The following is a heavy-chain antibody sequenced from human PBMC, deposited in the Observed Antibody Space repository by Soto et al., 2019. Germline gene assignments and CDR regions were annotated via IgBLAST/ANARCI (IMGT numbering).Heavy chain of an antibody. V-gene: IGHV1-18*04. J-gene: IGHJ4*02. Sequence: ASVKVSCKASGYTFTSYGISWVRQAPGQGLEWMGWISAYNGNTNYAQKLQGRVTMTTDTSTSTAYMELRSLRSDDTAVYYCARDLRDCSGGSCYSEPFDDWGQGPLVTVSS. CDR1: GYTFTSYG. CDR2: ISAYNGNT. CDR3: ARDLRDCSGGSCYSEPFDD. D-gene: IGHD2-15*01.